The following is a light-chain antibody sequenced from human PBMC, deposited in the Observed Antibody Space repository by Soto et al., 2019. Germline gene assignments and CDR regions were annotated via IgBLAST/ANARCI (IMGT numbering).Light chain of an antibody. CDR2: EGN. J-gene: IGLJ3*02. CDR3: CSYASSSTLV. Sequence: QSALTQPASVSGSPGQSITISCTGTSSDVGSSNLVSWYQQHPGKAPKLMIYEGNKRPSGVSNRFSGSKSGSTASLTISGLQAEDEADYYCCSYASSSTLVFGGGTKLTVL. CDR1: SSDVGSSNL. V-gene: IGLV2-23*01.